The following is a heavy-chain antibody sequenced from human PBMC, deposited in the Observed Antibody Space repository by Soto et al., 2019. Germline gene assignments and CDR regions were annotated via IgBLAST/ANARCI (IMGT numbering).Heavy chain of an antibody. CDR2: INPDGCST. CDR1: GYTFTSYY. V-gene: IGHV1-46*01. CDR3: ATAPRGGVIITTSSAHIDS. D-gene: IGHD2-8*02. J-gene: IGHJ4*02. Sequence: ASVKVSCKASGYTFTSYYMHWVRQAPEQGLESMGIINPDGCSTRCAPTFQGRGSMTRDTSTSTVYMELSSQRSEATAGYYCATAPRGGVIITTSSAHIDSWGQGTLVTVSS.